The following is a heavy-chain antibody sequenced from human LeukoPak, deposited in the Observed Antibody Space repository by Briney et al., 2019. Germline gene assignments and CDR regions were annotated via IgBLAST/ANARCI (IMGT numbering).Heavy chain of an antibody. V-gene: IGHV3-30-3*01. CDR1: GFTFSSYA. Sequence: PGGSWRLSCAASGFTFSSYAMHWVRQAPGKGLEWVAVISYDGSNKYYADSVKGRFTISRDNSKNTLYLQMNSLRAEDTAVYYCARDTAMVGRDYWGQGTLVTVSS. D-gene: IGHD5-18*01. CDR2: ISYDGSNK. CDR3: ARDTAMVGRDY. J-gene: IGHJ4*02.